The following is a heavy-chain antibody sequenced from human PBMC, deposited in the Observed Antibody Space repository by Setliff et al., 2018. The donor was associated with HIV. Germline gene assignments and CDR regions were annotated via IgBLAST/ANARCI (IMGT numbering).Heavy chain of an antibody. D-gene: IGHD3-10*01. V-gene: IGHV3-72*01. Sequence: GSLRLSCAASGSTFSDHYMDWVRQAPGKGLEWVGRTKNKDNSFTTEYAASVKGRFTISRDDSKNSLSLHMNSLKTEDTAVYYCAVWIREVISWGRGTLVTVS. CDR3: AVWIREVIS. J-gene: IGHJ5*02. CDR1: GSTFSDHY. CDR2: TKNKDNSFTT.